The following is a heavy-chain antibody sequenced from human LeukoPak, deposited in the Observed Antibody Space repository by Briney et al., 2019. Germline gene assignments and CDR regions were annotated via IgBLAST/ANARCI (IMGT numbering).Heavy chain of an antibody. V-gene: IGHV3-30*02. D-gene: IGHD1-1*01. J-gene: IGHJ4*02. CDR1: GFTFSSYG. Sequence: QPGGSLRLSRAASGFTFSSYGMHWVRQAPGKGLEWVAFIRYDGSNKYYADSVKGRFTISRDNSKNTLYLQMNSLRAEDTAVYYCAKGTLLKGTVDYWGQGTLVTVSS. CDR2: IRYDGSNK. CDR3: AKGTLLKGTVDY.